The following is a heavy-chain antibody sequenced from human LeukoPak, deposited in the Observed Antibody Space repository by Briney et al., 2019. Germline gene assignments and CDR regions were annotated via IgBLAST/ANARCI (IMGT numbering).Heavy chain of an antibody. CDR1: GYTFTCYY. CDR3: ARGSPLRVSDAFDI. J-gene: IGHJ3*02. V-gene: IGHV1-8*03. CDR2: MNPNSGST. Sequence: GASVKVSCKSAGYTFTCYYMHLVRQATGQGLELMGWMNPNSGSTGYSQKFQGRVTITRNTSISTAYMELSSLRSEDTAVYYCARGSPLRVSDAFDIWGQGTMVAVSS.